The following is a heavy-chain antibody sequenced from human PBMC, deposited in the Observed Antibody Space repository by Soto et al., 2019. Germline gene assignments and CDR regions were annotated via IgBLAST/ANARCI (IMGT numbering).Heavy chain of an antibody. CDR2: IWHDGGNK. CDR3: ARDGDVNTGFGKDY. Sequence: GGSLRLACAASGFTFSSYGMHWVRQAPGKGLEWVAFIWHDGGNKFYAESVKGRFTISRDNSKNTLYLQMTSLSAEDTAMYYCARDGDVNTGFGKDYWGQGTLVTVSS. CDR1: GFTFSSYG. V-gene: IGHV3-33*01. D-gene: IGHD3-16*01. J-gene: IGHJ4*02.